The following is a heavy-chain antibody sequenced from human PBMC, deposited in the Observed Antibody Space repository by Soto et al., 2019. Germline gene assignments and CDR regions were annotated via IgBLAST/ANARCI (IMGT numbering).Heavy chain of an antibody. D-gene: IGHD4-17*01. J-gene: IGHJ4*02. CDR1: CGSISSGGYS. CDR3: ARGPYGDSSASFDY. V-gene: IGHV4-30-2*01. Sequence: SETLSLTCAVSCGSISSGGYSWSWIRQPPGMGLEWIGYIYHSGSTYYNPSLKSRVTISVDRSKNQFSLKLSSVTAADTAVYYCARGPYGDSSASFDYWGQGTLVTVSS. CDR2: IYHSGST.